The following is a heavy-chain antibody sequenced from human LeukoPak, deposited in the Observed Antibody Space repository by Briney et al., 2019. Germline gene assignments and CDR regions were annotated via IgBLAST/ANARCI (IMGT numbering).Heavy chain of an antibody. CDR1: GGSFSGDY. D-gene: IGHD2-2*01. CDR3: ARGGAFLYCSSTSCYRLSYYFDY. J-gene: IGHJ4*02. CDR2: INHSGST. Sequence: SETLSLTCAVYGGSFSGDYWTWIRQPPGKGLEWIGEINHSGSTNYNPSLKSRVTISVDTSKNQYSLKLSSVTAADTAVYYCARGGAFLYCSSTSCYRLSYYFDYWGQGTLVTVSS. V-gene: IGHV4-34*01.